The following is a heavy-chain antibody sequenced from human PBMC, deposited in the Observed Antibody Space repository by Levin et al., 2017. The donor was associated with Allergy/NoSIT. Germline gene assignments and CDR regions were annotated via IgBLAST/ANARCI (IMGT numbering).Heavy chain of an antibody. CDR2: IWRDGINR. Sequence: VGSLRLSCAASGFTFSTYGMHWVRQAPGKGLEWVTVIWRDGINRFYADSVKGRFTISRDNSKYTLSLQMNSLRAEDTAVYYCARERGPYNGYDLWGQGTLVTVSS. CDR1: GFTFSTYG. D-gene: IGHD5-12*01. V-gene: IGHV3-33*01. CDR3: ARERGPYNGYDL. J-gene: IGHJ1*01.